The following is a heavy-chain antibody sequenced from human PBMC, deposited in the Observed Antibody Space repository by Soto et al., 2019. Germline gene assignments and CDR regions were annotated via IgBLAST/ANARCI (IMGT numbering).Heavy chain of an antibody. CDR2: IYYSGST. CDR1: GGSISSYY. J-gene: IGHJ4*02. CDR3: ARADYYDSSGYYVATFDY. Sequence: PSETLSLTCTVSGGSISSYYWSWIRQPPGKGLEWIGYIYYSGSTNYNPSLKSRVTISVDTSKNQFSLKLSSVTAADTAVYYCARADYYDSSGYYVATFDYWGQGTLVTVS. D-gene: IGHD3-22*01. V-gene: IGHV4-59*01.